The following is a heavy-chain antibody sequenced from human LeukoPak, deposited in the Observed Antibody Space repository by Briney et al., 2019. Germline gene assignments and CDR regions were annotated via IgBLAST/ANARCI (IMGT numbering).Heavy chain of an antibody. CDR2: IYYSGST. V-gene: IGHV4-59*01. Sequence: SETLSLTCTVSGGSISSYYWSWIRQPPGKGLEWIGYIYYSGSTNYNPSLKSRVTISVDTSKNQFSLKLSSVTAADTAVYSCAREPAPDYDILTGYSCYYYGMDVWGQGTTVTVSS. D-gene: IGHD3-9*01. J-gene: IGHJ6*02. CDR3: AREPAPDYDILTGYSCYYYGMDV. CDR1: GGSISSYY.